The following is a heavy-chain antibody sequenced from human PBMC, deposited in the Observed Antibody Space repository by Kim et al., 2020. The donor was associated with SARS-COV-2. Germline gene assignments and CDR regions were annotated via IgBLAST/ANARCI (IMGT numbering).Heavy chain of an antibody. V-gene: IGHV5-10-1*01. CDR3: ARLYYGSGSYSTYYYYGMDV. J-gene: IGHJ6*02. D-gene: IGHD3-10*01. CDR2: IDPSDSYT. CDR1: GYSFTSYW. Sequence: GESLKISCKGSGYSFTSYWISWVRQMPGKGLEWMGRIDPSDSYTNYSPSFQGHVTISADKSISTAYLQWSSLKASDTAMYYCARLYYGSGSYSTYYYYGMDVWGQGTTVTVSS.